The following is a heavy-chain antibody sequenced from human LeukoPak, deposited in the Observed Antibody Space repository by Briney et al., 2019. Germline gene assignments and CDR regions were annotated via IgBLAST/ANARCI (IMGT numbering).Heavy chain of an antibody. CDR3: AREYGDFDY. D-gene: IGHD4-17*01. CDR2: IYYSGST. J-gene: IGHJ4*02. V-gene: IGHV4-59*12. CDR1: GGSISSYY. Sequence: SETLSLTCTVSGGSISSYYWSWIRQPPGKGLEWIGYIYYSGSTNYNPSLKSRVTMSVDTPKNQFSLKVNSVTAADTAVYYCAREYGDFDYWGQGTLVTVSS.